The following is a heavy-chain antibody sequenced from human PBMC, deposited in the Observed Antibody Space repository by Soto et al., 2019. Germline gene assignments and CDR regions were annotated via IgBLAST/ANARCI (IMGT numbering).Heavy chain of an antibody. J-gene: IGHJ4*02. V-gene: IGHV2-5*02. CDR1: GFSLSTSGVA. Sequence: SGPTLVNPTQTLTLTCTFSGFSLSTSGVAVGWIRQPPGKTLGWLAIVFWDGDKRYSPFLKSRLTITKDTSKKQVVLRMTNMYPVDTATYYCAHASYNPGWHFAYWGQGNRVTVSS. D-gene: IGHD3-3*02. CDR3: AHASYNPGWHFAY. CDR2: VFWDGDK.